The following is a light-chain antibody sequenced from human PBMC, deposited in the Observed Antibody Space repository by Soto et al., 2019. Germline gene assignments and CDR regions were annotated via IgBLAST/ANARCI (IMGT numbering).Light chain of an antibody. V-gene: IGKV1-39*01. J-gene: IGKJ1*01. CDR2: AAS. CDR1: QTMSNY. CDR3: QQSFSTPPT. Sequence: DIQMTQSPSTLSASVGDRVTITCRASQTMSNYLNWYQHKPGKAPKLLIYAASSLQSGVPSRFSGSGSGTDFTLTISSLQPEDFATYFCQQSFSTPPTFGQGTKVDIK.